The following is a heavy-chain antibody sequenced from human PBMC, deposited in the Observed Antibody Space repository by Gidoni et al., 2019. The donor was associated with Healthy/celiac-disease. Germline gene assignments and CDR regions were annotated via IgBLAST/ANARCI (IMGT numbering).Heavy chain of an antibody. J-gene: IGHJ4*02. V-gene: IGHV1-18*04. D-gene: IGHD3-16*02. CDR2: TSAYNVNT. Sequence: QVQLVQSGAEVKMPGASVKLSCKASGYTFTSYGIRWVRQAPGQGLEWMGWTSAYNVNTNYAQKLQGRVTMSTDTSTSTAYMVLRSLRSDDTAMYYCARVGTPITFGGVIVPFDYWGQGTLVTVSS. CDR3: ARVGTPITFGGVIVPFDY. CDR1: GYTFTSYG.